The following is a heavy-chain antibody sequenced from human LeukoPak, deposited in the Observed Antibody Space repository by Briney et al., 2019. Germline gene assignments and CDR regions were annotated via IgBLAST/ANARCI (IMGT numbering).Heavy chain of an antibody. CDR3: ARNFYDSSTNYHYFDY. CDR2: ISYDGSNK. CDR1: GFTFSSYA. D-gene: IGHD3-22*01. J-gene: IGHJ4*02. V-gene: IGHV3-30*04. Sequence: GRSLRLSCAASGFTFSSYAMHWVRQAPGKGLEWVAVISYDGSNKYYADSVKGRFTISRDNSKNTLYLQMNSLRAEDTAVYYCARNFYDSSTNYHYFDYWGQGTLVTVSS.